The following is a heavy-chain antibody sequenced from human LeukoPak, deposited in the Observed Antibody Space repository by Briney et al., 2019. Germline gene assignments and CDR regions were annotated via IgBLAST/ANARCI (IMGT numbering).Heavy chain of an antibody. CDR1: GGSFSGYY. J-gene: IGHJ4*02. Sequence: SGTLSLTCAVYGGSFSGYYWSWIRQPPGKGLEGIGEINHSGSTYYNPSLKSRVTISVDTSKTQFSLKLSSVTAADTAVYYCARAVLLWFGELYYFDYWGQGTLVTVSS. CDR3: ARAVLLWFGELYYFDY. V-gene: IGHV4-34*01. D-gene: IGHD3-10*01. CDR2: INHSGST.